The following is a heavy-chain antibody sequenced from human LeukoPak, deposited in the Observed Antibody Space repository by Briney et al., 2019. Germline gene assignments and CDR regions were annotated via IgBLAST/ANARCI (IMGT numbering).Heavy chain of an antibody. CDR3: AREGGVLWFGKLGY. CDR2: INPSGGST. J-gene: IGHJ4*02. V-gene: IGHV1-46*01. CDR1: GYTFISYY. Sequence: GASVKVSCKASGYTFISYYMHWVRQAPGQGLEWMGIINPSGGSTSNAQRFQDRVTMTRDTSTSTVYMELSNLRSEDTAVYFCAREGGVLWFGKLGYWGQGTLVTVSS. D-gene: IGHD3-10*01.